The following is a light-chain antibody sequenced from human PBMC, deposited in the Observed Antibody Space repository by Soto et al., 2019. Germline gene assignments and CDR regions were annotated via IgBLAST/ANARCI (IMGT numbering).Light chain of an antibody. V-gene: IGKV1-39*01. CDR1: QPITTS. CDR2: ASS. CDR3: QHSYSLPYT. J-gene: IGKJ2*01. Sequence: DIQMTQSPSSLSASVGDGVTITCRASQPITTSLNWYQHRPGKAPNLLIYASSNVERGVPSRFSGSGSGTDFTLTINSLQPEDFATYYGQHSYSLPYTFGQGTKLEIK.